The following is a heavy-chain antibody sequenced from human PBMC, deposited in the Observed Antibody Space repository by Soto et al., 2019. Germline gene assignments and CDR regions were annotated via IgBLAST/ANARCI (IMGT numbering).Heavy chain of an antibody. V-gene: IGHV3-11*04. J-gene: IGHJ6*02. CDR2: ISSSGSTI. CDR1: GFTFSDYY. CDR3: ARDYLDYGDLNSPQNLYYYYGMDV. Sequence: PGGSLRLSCAASGFTFSDYYMSWIRQAPGKGLEWVSYISSSGSTIYYADSVKGRFTISRDNAKNSLYLQMNSLRAEDTAVYYCARDYLDYGDLNSPQNLYYYYGMDVWGQGTTVTVSS. D-gene: IGHD4-17*01.